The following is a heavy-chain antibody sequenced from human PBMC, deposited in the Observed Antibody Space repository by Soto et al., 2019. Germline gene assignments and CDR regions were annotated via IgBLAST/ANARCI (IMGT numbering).Heavy chain of an antibody. D-gene: IGHD2-15*01. CDR1: GFTFSNAW. J-gene: IGHJ4*02. V-gene: IGHV3-15*02. CDR2: IKSRVDGGTT. Sequence: EVQLVESGGALVKPGGSLRLSCVGSGFTFSNAWMNWLRQAPGKGLEWVGRIKSRVDGGTTEYATAVKGRFTVSRDDSKNTVYLQMNSLKTEDTGVYYCFTGGYFFDYWGQGTLVTVSS. CDR3: FTGGYFFDY.